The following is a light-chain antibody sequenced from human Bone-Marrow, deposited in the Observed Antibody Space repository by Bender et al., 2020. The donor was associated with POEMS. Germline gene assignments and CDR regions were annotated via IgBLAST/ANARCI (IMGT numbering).Light chain of an antibody. V-gene: IGLV2-23*01. CDR1: ISDVGRFNL. J-gene: IGLJ2*01. CDR2: EGN. CDR3: CSYAGSTMVI. Sequence: QSALSQPASVSASRGQSVTISCTGTISDVGRFNLVSWYQQHPGKAPKLIIYEGNKWPSGVSNRFSGSKSGNTASLTISGLQAEDEADYYCCSYAGSTMVIVGGGTKLTVL.